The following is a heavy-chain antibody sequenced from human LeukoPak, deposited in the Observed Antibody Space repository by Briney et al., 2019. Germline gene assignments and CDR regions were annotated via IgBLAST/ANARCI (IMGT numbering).Heavy chain of an antibody. Sequence: SETLSLTCTVSGGSISSYYWSWIRQPPGKGLEWIGYIYYSGSTNYNPSLKSRVTISVDTSKNQFSLKLSSVTAAATAVYYCARYATVVSYFDYWGQGTLVTVSS. CDR2: IYYSGST. J-gene: IGHJ4*02. CDR1: GGSISSYY. CDR3: ARYATVVSYFDY. V-gene: IGHV4-59*01. D-gene: IGHD4-17*01.